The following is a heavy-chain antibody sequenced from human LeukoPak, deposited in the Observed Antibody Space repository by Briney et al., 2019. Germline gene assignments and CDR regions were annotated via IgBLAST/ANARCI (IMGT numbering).Heavy chain of an antibody. CDR1: GFTFSSYA. J-gene: IGHJ2*01. CDR3: AKGGYCSSTSCPFGL. Sequence: PGGSLRLSCAASGFTFSSYAMSWVRQAPGKGLEWVSGISGSGGSTYYADSVKGRFTISRDNSKNTLYLQMNSLRAEDTAVYYCAKGGYCSSTSCPFGLWGRGTLVTVSS. V-gene: IGHV3-23*01. D-gene: IGHD2-2*01. CDR2: ISGSGGST.